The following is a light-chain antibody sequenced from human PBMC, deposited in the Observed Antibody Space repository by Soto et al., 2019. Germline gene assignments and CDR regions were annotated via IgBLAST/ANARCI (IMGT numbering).Light chain of an antibody. CDR1: QSVRSN. J-gene: IGKJ5*01. CDR3: QQYNNWPPIT. V-gene: IGKV3-15*01. Sequence: EIVLTQSPATLSLSPVERATLSCGASQSVRSNLAWYQQKPGQAPRLLIYGASTRATGIPARFSGSGSGTEFTLTISSLQSEDFAVYYCQQYNNWPPITFGQGTRLEIK. CDR2: GAS.